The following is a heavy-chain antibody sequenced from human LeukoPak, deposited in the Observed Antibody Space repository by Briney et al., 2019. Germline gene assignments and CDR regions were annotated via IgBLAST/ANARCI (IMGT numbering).Heavy chain of an antibody. Sequence: GASVKVSCKASGYTFTDYYMHWVRQAPGQGLDWVGWINPTSGATNYAQKLQGRVTMTSDTSNNTSYMELSRLRSDDTAVYYCAREFRTTTWSFDAFDLWGQGTMVTVSS. D-gene: IGHD1/OR15-1a*01. V-gene: IGHV1-2*02. J-gene: IGHJ3*01. CDR2: INPTSGAT. CDR3: AREFRTTTWSFDAFDL. CDR1: GYTFTDYY.